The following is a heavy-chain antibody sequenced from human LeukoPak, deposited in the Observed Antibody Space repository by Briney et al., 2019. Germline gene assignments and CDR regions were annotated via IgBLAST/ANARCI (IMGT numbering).Heavy chain of an antibody. V-gene: IGHV3-23*01. D-gene: IGHD3-10*01. CDR3: ARWYYGSGSYGNYYGMDV. CDR1: GFTFSSYA. CDR2: ISASGGST. Sequence: GGSLRLSCAASGFTFSSYAMSWVRQAPGKGLEWVSAISASGGSTYYADSVKGRFSISRDNSKNTLYLLMNSLRSEDTAVYYCARWYYGSGSYGNYYGMDVWGQGTTVTVSS. J-gene: IGHJ6*02.